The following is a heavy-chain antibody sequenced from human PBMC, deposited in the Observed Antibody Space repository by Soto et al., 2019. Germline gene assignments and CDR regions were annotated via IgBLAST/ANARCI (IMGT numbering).Heavy chain of an antibody. D-gene: IGHD1-26*01. Sequence: PSQTLSLTCAISGDSVSSNSAAWNWIRQSPSRGLEWRGRTYYRSRWYNDYAVSVRSRITVNPDTSKNQFSLQLTSVTPEDTAVYYCAGPTAXQWYYMDAWGKGTPVTVSS. CDR1: GDSVSSNSAA. CDR2: TYYRSRWYN. V-gene: IGHV6-1*01. CDR3: AGPTAXQWYYMDA. J-gene: IGHJ6*03.